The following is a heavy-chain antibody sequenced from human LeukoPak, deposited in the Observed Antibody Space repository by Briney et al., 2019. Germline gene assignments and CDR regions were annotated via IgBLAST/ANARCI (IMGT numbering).Heavy chain of an antibody. Sequence: GGSLRLSCAASGFTFSSYAMSWVRQAPGKGLEWVSAISGSGGSTYHADSVKGRFTISRDNSKNTLYLQMNSLRAEDTAVYYCAKGDDYYDSSGYHHYPTARYWGQGTLVTVSS. CDR3: AKGDDYYDSSGYHHYPTARY. CDR2: ISGSGGST. J-gene: IGHJ4*02. V-gene: IGHV3-23*01. CDR1: GFTFSSYA. D-gene: IGHD3-22*01.